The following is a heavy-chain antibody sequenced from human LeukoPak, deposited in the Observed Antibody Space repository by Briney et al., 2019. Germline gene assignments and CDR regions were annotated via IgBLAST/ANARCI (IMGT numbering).Heavy chain of an antibody. CDR3: AKLPYSSAWYIDY. D-gene: IGHD6-19*01. CDR1: GFTFSNHA. V-gene: IGHV3-23*01. J-gene: IGHJ4*02. CDR2: ISGSGGST. Sequence: GGSLRLSCAASGFTFSNHAMSWVRQAPGKGLEWVSAISGSGGSTYYADSVKGRFTISRDNSKNTLSLQMSRLRAEDTAVYYCAKLPYSSAWYIDYWGQGTLVTVSS.